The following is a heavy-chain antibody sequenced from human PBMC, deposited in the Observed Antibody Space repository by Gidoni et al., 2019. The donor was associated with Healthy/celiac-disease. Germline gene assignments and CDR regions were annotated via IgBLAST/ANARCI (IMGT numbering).Heavy chain of an antibody. Sequence: EVQLLESGGGLVQPGGSLRLSCGVSGITFRSYAMSWVRQAPGKGLEWVSAISGSGGSTDYADSVKGRFTISRDNSKNTLYLQMNSLRAEDTAVYYCATHAATGSTAYFQYWGQGTLLTVSS. V-gene: IGHV3-23*01. CDR3: ATHAATGSTAYFQY. CDR2: ISGSGGST. J-gene: IGHJ1*01. CDR1: GITFRSYA. D-gene: IGHD6-13*01.